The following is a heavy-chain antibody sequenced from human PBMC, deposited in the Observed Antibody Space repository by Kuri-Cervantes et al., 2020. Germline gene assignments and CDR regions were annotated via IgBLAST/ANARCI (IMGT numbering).Heavy chain of an antibody. V-gene: IGHV3-23*01. J-gene: IGHJ4*02. D-gene: IGHD6-13*01. CDR3: AKGSSSSRPYYFEY. CDR1: GFTFGNYA. Sequence: LSLTCAASGFTFGNYAMSWVRQAPGKGLEWVSAITDSGGDTFHADSVKGRFTISRDNSKNTLYLQVNFLRAEDTAVYYCAKGSSSSRPYYFEYWGQGTLVTVSS. CDR2: ITDSGGDT.